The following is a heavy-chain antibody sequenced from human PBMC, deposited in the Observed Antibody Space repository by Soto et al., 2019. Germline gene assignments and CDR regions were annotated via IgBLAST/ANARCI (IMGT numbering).Heavy chain of an antibody. V-gene: IGHV1-3*01. CDR2: INAGNGNT. Sequence: ASVKVSCKASGYTFTSYAMHWVRQAPGQRLEWMGWINAGNGNTKYSQKFQGRVTITRDTSASTAYMELSSLRSEDTAIYYCANGYSSSWFDYWGQGTLVTVSS. CDR3: ANGYSSSWFDY. D-gene: IGHD6-13*01. CDR1: GYTFTSYA. J-gene: IGHJ4*02.